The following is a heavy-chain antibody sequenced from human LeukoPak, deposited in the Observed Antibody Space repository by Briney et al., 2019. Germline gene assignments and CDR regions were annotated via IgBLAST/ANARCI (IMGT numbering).Heavy chain of an antibody. D-gene: IGHD2-15*01. Sequence: SETLSLTCTVSGGSISSYYWSWIRQTPGKGLEWIGYIYYSGSTNYNPSLKSRVTMSIDTSKNQFSLKLSSVTAVDTAVYYCGGGGGPREFYWGQETLVTVSS. CDR3: GGGGGPREFY. V-gene: IGHV4-59*01. CDR1: GGSISSYY. J-gene: IGHJ4*02. CDR2: IYYSGST.